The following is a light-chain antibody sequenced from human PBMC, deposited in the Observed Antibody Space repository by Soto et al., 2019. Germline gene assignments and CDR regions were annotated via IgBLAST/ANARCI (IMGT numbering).Light chain of an antibody. J-gene: IGKJ5*01. CDR3: QQYDNWPPIT. Sequence: EIVMTQSPATLSVSPGDGATLSCRASQSIATNLAWYQQKPGQAPRLLIYGASTRAAGIPGRFRGSRSGTEFTLTISSLLSEDFAVYYCQQYDNWPPITFGQGTRLEI. V-gene: IGKV3-15*01. CDR1: QSIATN. CDR2: GAS.